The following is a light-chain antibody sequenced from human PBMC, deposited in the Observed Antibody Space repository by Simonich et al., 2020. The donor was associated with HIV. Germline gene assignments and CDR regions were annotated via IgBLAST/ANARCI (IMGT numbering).Light chain of an antibody. CDR3: QPYNSYTWT. V-gene: IGKV1-17*03. Sequence: IQMTQSPSAMSSSVGEKVTITCRASQGISNYLAWFQQKPGKVPKRLIYAASSLQSGVPSRCSGSGSGTEFTLTSSSLQADDFATYFCQPYNSYTWTGGQGTKVEIK. CDR2: AAS. CDR1: QGISNY. J-gene: IGKJ1*01.